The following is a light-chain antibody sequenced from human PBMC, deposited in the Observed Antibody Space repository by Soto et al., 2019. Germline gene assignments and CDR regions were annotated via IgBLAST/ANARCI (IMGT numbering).Light chain of an antibody. Sequence: HSVLTQPPSGSGAAGGSGTITCNGSSSNIGAGYDVHRYQQLPGTAPKLLIYGNSNRPSGVPDRFSGSKSGTSASLAITGLQAEDEADYYCQSYDSSLSGLYVFGTGPKVTVL. CDR2: GNS. J-gene: IGLJ1*01. CDR1: SSNIGAGYD. V-gene: IGLV1-40*01. CDR3: QSYDSSLSGLYV.